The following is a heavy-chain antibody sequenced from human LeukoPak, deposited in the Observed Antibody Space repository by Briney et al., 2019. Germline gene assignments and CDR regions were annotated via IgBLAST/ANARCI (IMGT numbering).Heavy chain of an antibody. CDR1: GGSISSSSYY. J-gene: IGHJ4*02. CDR3: ARDRDYGGNSV. D-gene: IGHD4-23*01. CDR2: IYYSGST. V-gene: IGHV4-39*07. Sequence: SETLSLTCTVSGGSISSSSYYWGWIRQPPGKGLEWIGSIYYSGSTYYNPSLKSRVTISVDTSKNQFSLKLSSVSAADTAVYYCARDRDYGGNSVWGQGTLVTVSS.